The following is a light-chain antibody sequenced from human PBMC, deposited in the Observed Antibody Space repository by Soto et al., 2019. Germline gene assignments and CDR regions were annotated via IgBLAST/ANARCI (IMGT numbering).Light chain of an antibody. Sequence: EIVMTQSPATLSVSPGERATLSCRASQSVSSNLAWYQQKPGQPPRLVIYGASTRATGVPARFSGSGSGTEFTLTISSLQSEDFAVYDCQQYNDWPPITFGQGTRLEIK. CDR2: GAS. J-gene: IGKJ5*01. CDR1: QSVSSN. V-gene: IGKV3-15*01. CDR3: QQYNDWPPIT.